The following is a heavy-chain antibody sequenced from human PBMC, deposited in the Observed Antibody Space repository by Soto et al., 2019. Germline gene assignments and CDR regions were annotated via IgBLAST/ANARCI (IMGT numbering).Heavy chain of an antibody. J-gene: IGHJ6*02. V-gene: IGHV1-69*01. CDR2: IIPIFGTS. Sequence: QVQLVQSGAEVKKPGSSVKVSCKASGGTFSSYAISWVRQAPGQGLEWRGGIIPIFGTSNYAQKFQGRVPITADESTSTAALELSSLRSGDTAVYYCARVVPAAPVFGIDVWGQGTTVTVSS. CDR1: GGTFSSYA. CDR3: ARVVPAAPVFGIDV. D-gene: IGHD2-2*01.